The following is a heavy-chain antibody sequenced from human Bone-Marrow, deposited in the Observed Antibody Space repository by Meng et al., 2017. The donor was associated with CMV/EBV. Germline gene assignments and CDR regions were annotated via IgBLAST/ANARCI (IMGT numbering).Heavy chain of an antibody. CDR3: ASENSITIVGVVTNYGMDV. Sequence: GESLKISCAASGFTFSSYWMHWVRQAPGKGLEWVSRINSDGSSTSYADSVKGRFTISRDNAKNKLYLQMNSLRAEDTAVYYCASENSITIVGVVTNYGMDVWGQGTTVTVSS. CDR1: GFTFSSYW. J-gene: IGHJ6*02. V-gene: IGHV3-74*01. D-gene: IGHD3-3*01. CDR2: INSDGSST.